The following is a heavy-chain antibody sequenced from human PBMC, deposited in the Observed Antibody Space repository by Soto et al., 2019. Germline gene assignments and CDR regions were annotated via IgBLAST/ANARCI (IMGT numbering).Heavy chain of an antibody. CDR2: INPSGGST. V-gene: IGHV1-46*01. CDR3: ASIGIAAEKEGGYYYYGMDV. Sequence: ASVKVSCKSSGYTFTSCYIHWVRQAPGQGLEWMGIINPSGGSTSYAQKFQGRVTMTRDTSTSTVYMELSSLRSEDTAVYYCASIGIAAEKEGGYYYYGMDVWGQGTTVTVSS. J-gene: IGHJ6*02. D-gene: IGHD6-13*01. CDR1: GYTFTSCY.